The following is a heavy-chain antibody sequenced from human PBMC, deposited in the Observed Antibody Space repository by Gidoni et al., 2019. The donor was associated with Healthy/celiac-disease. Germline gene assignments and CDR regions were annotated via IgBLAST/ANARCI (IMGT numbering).Heavy chain of an antibody. CDR2: IIPILGIA. CDR3: ASYPRDIVLMVYAEHY. Sequence: QVQLVQSGAEVKKPGSSVKVSCKASGGTFSSYTISWVRQAPGQGLEWMGRIIPILGIANYAQKFQGRVTITADKSTSTAYMELSSLRSEDTAVYYCASYPRDIVLMVYAEHYWGQGTLVTVSS. CDR1: GGTFSSYT. D-gene: IGHD2-8*01. V-gene: IGHV1-69*02. J-gene: IGHJ4*02.